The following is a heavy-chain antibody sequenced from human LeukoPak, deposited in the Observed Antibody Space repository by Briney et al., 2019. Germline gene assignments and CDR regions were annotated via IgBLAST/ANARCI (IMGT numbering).Heavy chain of an antibody. CDR2: INPNSGGT. J-gene: IGHJ4*02. V-gene: IGHV1-2*04. D-gene: IGHD5-18*01. CDR3: AREDSDREQLEDY. CDR1: GYTFTGYY. Sequence: ASVKVSCKASGYTFTGYYMHWVRQAPGQGLEWMGRINPNSGGTNYAQKFQGWVTMTRDTSISTAYMELSRLRSDDTAVYYCAREDSDREQLEDYWGQGTLVTVSS.